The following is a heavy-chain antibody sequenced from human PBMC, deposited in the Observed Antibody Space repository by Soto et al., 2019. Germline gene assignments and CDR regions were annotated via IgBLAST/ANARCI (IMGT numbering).Heavy chain of an antibody. D-gene: IGHD7-27*01. J-gene: IGHJ4*02. V-gene: IGHV4-30-4*01. CDR1: GGSISSGGYF. CDR3: TRGPSGDKVDY. Sequence: SETLSLTCTVSGGSISSGGYFWSWIRQPPGKGLEWIGHIYNSGTTYNNPSLKSRVTMSVDTSMNQFSLKLSSVTAADTAVYYCTRGPSGDKVDYWGQGALVTVS. CDR2: IYNSGTT.